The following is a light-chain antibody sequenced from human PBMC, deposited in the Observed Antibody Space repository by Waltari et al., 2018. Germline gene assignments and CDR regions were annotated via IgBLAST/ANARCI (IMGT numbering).Light chain of an antibody. CDR3: SSYTSSSSWV. V-gene: IGLV2-14*03. J-gene: IGLJ3*02. CDR1: SSAVGGSNH. Sequence: QSALTQPASVSGSPGQSITISCTGTSSAVGGSNHVSWYQQHPGKAPKLMIYDVSNRPSGVSNRFSGSKSGNTASLTISGLQAEDEADYYCSSYTSSSSWVFGGGTKLTVL. CDR2: DVS.